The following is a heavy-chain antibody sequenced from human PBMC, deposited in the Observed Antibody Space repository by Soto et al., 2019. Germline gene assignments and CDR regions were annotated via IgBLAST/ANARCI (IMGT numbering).Heavy chain of an antibody. CDR1: GGSFSSYY. CDR2: INHSGST. D-gene: IGHD3-3*01. Sequence: QVQLQQWGAGLLKPSETLSLTCAVYGGSFSSYYWSWIRQPPGKGLEWIGAINHSGSTNYDPSIKSRVTISIDTSKNQVSLTLSSVTAADTAVYYCARGEPRFMEWLLLSEYFDPWGQGTLVTVSS. J-gene: IGHJ5*02. V-gene: IGHV4-34*01. CDR3: ARGEPRFMEWLLLSEYFDP.